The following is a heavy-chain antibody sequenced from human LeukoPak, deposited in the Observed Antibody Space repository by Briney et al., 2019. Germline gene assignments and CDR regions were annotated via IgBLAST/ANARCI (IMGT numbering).Heavy chain of an antibody. CDR1: GFTFSSYA. CDR3: AKGYGWEASCYYYYMDV. Sequence: PGGSLRLSCAASGFTFSSYAMSWVRQAPGKGLEWVSAISGSGGSTYYADSVKGRFTISRDNSKNTLYLQMNSLRTEDTAVYYCAKGYGWEASCYYYYMDVWGKGTTVTFSS. D-gene: IGHD1-26*01. J-gene: IGHJ6*03. CDR2: ISGSGGST. V-gene: IGHV3-23*01.